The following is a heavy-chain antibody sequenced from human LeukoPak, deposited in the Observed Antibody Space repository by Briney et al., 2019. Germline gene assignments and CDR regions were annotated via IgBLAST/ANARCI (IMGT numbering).Heavy chain of an antibody. J-gene: IGHJ3*02. CDR3: ARDTSLSGDYYGSGSPLGAFDI. V-gene: IGHV4-4*07. CDR2: IYTSGST. Sequence: SETLSLTCTVSGGSISSYYWSWIRQPAGKGLEWIGRIYTSGSTNYNPPLKSRVTMSVDTSKNQFSLKLSSVTAADTAVYHCARDTSLSGDYYGSGSPLGAFDIWGQGTMVTVSS. CDR1: GGSISSYY. D-gene: IGHD3-10*01.